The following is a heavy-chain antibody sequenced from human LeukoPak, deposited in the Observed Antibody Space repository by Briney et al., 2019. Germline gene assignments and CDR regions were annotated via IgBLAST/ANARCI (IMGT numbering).Heavy chain of an antibody. D-gene: IGHD3-10*01. CDR3: ARMVGLVSDY. CDR1: GDSVSSNSTA. CDR2: TYYRSKWYS. Sequence: SQTLSLTCAISGDSVSSNSTAWNWIRQSPSRGLEWLGRTYYRSKWYSYYAPSVKSRITINPDTSKNQFSLQLKSVTPEDTAVYYCARMVGLVSDYWGQGTLVTVSS. V-gene: IGHV6-1*01. J-gene: IGHJ4*02.